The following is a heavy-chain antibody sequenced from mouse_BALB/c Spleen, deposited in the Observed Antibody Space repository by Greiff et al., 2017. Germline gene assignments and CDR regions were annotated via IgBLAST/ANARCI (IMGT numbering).Heavy chain of an antibody. CDR1: GYSFTSYW. V-gene: IGHV1S127*01. J-gene: IGHJ1*01. CDR3: ARRDGNYWYFDV. CDR2: IDPSDSET. D-gene: IGHD2-1*01. Sequence: QVQLQQSGPQLVRPGASVKISCKASGYSFTSYWMHWVKQRPGQGLEWIGMIDPSDSETRLNQKFKDKATLTVDKSSSTAYMQLSSPTSEDSAVYYCARRDGNYWYFDVWGAGTTVTVSS.